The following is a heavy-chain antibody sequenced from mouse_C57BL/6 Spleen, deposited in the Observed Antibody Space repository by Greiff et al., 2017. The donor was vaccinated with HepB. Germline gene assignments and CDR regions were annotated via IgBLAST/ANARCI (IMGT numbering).Heavy chain of an antibody. CDR1: GYTFTSYW. D-gene: IGHD4-1*01. Sequence: QVQLQQPGAELVRPGSSVKLSCKASGYTFTSYWMHWVKQRPIQGLEWIGNIDPSDSETHYNQKFKDKATLTVDKSSSTAYMPLSSLTSEDSAVYYCARWGGTPAMDYWGQGTSVTVSS. J-gene: IGHJ4*01. V-gene: IGHV1-52*01. CDR3: ARWGGTPAMDY. CDR2: IDPSDSET.